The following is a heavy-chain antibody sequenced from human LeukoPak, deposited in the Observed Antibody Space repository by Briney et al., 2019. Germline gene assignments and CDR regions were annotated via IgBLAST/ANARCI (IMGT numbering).Heavy chain of an antibody. D-gene: IGHD2-15*01. CDR1: GFTFRNYG. CDR2: FSDGGSSA. CDR3: APDLRGAAWSLDY. Sequence: GGSLRLSCAASGFTFRNYGMSWVRQAPGQGLEWVSVFSDGGSSAYYTDSVKGRFTISRDNSKNTLYLQMNTPRAEDTAVYYCAPDLRGAAWSLDYWGQGTLVTVSS. V-gene: IGHV3-23*01. J-gene: IGHJ4*02.